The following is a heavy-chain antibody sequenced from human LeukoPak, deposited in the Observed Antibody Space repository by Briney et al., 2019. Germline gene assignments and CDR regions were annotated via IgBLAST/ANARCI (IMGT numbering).Heavy chain of an antibody. CDR1: GFTISSDA. D-gene: IGHD1-1*01. V-gene: IGHV3-23*01. CDR3: AKEKSFTGPAND. CDR2: ISFSGGST. J-gene: IGHJ4*02. Sequence: GGSLRLSCAASGFTISSDAMSWGRQARGKGLEWVSDISFSGGSTYYADAVKGRFTISRDNSKNMVYLQMDSLRAGDTAVYYCAKEKSFTGPANDWGQGPLVPVSS.